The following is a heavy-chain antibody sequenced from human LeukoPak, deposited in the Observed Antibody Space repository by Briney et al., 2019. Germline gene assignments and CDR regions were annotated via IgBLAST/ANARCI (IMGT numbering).Heavy chain of an antibody. CDR3: ARDPNSSGWHDAFDI. CDR1: GFTFSSYG. CDR2: ISRSSSTI. V-gene: IGHV3-48*03. Sequence: GGSLRLSCAASGFTFSSYGMNWVRQAPGKGLEWVSYISRSSSTIYYADSVKGRFTISRDNAKNSLYLQMNSLRAEDTAVYYCARDPNSSGWHDAFDIWGQGTMVTVSS. D-gene: IGHD6-19*01. J-gene: IGHJ3*02.